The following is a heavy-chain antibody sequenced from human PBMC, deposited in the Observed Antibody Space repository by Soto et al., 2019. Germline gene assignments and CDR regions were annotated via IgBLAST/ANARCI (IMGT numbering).Heavy chain of an antibody. CDR1: GYSFITSYH. J-gene: IGHJ3*02. CDR3: AREIGFDHAAFDI. D-gene: IGHD5-12*01. Sequence: QVQLVQSGAEVKKPGASVKVSCKASGYSFITSYHMHWVRQPPGQGLEWLGIINPTGSMTRYSQKFQGRLTMTRDTSTATDSMELSNLTSEDTAVYFCAREIGFDHAAFDIWGQGTMVTVAS. CDR2: INPTGSMT. V-gene: IGHV1-46*01.